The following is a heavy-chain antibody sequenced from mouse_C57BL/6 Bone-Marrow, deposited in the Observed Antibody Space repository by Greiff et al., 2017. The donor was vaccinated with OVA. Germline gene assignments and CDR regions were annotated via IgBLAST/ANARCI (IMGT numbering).Heavy chain of an antibody. D-gene: IGHD1-1*01. Sequence: QVQLQQPGAELVMPGASVKLSCKASGYTFTSYWMHWVKQRPGQGLEWIGEIDPSDSYTNYNQKFKGKSTLTVDKSSSPAYMQLSSLTSEDSAVYYCARLGFRGSSSYYAMDYWGQGTSVTVSS. CDR3: ARLGFRGSSSYYAMDY. V-gene: IGHV1-69*01. J-gene: IGHJ4*01. CDR2: IDPSDSYT. CDR1: GYTFTSYW.